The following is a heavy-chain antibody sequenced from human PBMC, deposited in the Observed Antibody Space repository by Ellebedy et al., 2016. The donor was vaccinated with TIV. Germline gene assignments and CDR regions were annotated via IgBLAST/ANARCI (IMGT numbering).Heavy chain of an antibody. CDR1: GFTFSSYA. CDR2: IRGSGGST. V-gene: IGHV3-23*01. J-gene: IGHJ4*02. D-gene: IGHD2-21*01. Sequence: GESLKISCAASGFTFSSYAMSWVRQAPGKGLEWLSSIRGSGGSTYYADSVKGRFTISRDNSKSTLYLQMNSLSAEDTAAYYCARDHWGGYGTGPASQHDSWGQGTLVTVSS. CDR3: ARDHWGGYGTGPASQHDS.